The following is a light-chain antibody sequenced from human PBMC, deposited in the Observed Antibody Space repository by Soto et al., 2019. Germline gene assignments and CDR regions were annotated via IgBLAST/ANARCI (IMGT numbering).Light chain of an antibody. Sequence: QSVLTQPPSASGSPGQSVTISCTGTKNDIGVYDFVSWYQHHPGKAPRLIIYEVVQRPSGVPDRFSGSKSGNMASLTVSGLQAADEGDYFCKSYAGSNTYVFGSGTKV. CDR2: EVV. V-gene: IGLV2-8*01. J-gene: IGLJ1*01. CDR1: KNDIGVYDF. CDR3: KSYAGSNTYV.